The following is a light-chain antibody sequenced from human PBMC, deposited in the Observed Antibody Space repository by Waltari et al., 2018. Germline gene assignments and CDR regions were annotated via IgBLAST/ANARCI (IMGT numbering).Light chain of an antibody. CDR3: GTWDSSLAVWM. V-gene: IGLV1-51*02. CDR2: DDN. Sequence: QSLSTQPPSLSAAPVQRVTLDCSGTTPNIVGNDVLRYQHFPGKAPRLLIYDDNRRPAGSPDRFSGSKSATSASLAISRLQTGDEADYYCGTWDSSLAVWMFGGGTRLTVL. J-gene: IGLJ3*02. CDR1: TPNIVGND.